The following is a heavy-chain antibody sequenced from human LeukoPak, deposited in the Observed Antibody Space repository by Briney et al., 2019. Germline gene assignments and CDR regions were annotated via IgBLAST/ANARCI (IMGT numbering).Heavy chain of an antibody. Sequence: GGSLRLSCAASGFTFSSCAMSWVRQAPGKGLEWVSLISGSGDSRYYADSVKGRFTISKDNAKNTLWLQMNSLRAEDTAVYYCAKGVTTVRIYYHGMDVWGQGTTVTVSS. V-gene: IGHV3-23*01. D-gene: IGHD4-17*01. CDR3: AKGVTTVRIYYHGMDV. CDR1: GFTFSSCA. CDR2: ISGSGDSR. J-gene: IGHJ6*02.